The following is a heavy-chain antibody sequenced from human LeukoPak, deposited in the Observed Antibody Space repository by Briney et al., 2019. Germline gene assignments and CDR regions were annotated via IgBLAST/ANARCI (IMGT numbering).Heavy chain of an antibody. CDR1: GYTFTGYY. Sequence: ASVKVSCKASGYTFTGYYMHWVRQAPGQGLEWMGWINLNSGGTNYAQKFQDRVSMTRDTSISTAYMELSRLRSDDTAVYYCARTSGSYSEFDYWGQGTLVTVSS. CDR2: INLNSGGT. CDR3: ARTSGSYSEFDY. V-gene: IGHV1-2*02. D-gene: IGHD1-26*01. J-gene: IGHJ4*02.